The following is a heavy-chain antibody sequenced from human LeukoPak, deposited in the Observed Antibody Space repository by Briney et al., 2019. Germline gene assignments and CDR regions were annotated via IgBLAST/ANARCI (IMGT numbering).Heavy chain of an antibody. Sequence: SETLSLTCAVYGGSFSGYYWSWIRQPPGKGLEWIGEINHSGSTNYNPSLKSRVTISVDTSKNQFSLKLSSVTAADTAVYYCAGSGYYYRRWFDPWGQGTLVTVSS. D-gene: IGHD3-22*01. CDR2: INHSGST. CDR1: GGSFSGYY. J-gene: IGHJ5*02. CDR3: AGSGYYYRRWFDP. V-gene: IGHV4-34*01.